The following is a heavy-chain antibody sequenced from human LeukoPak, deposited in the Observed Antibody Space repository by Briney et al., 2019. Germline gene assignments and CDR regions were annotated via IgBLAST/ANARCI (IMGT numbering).Heavy chain of an antibody. CDR2: INPNSGGT. CDR3: ARGRDFWTGYYTDYDY. D-gene: IGHD3/OR15-3a*01. J-gene: IGHJ4*02. V-gene: IGHV1-2*02. Sequence: ASVKVSCKASGYTFTGYYMHWVRQAPGQGLEWMGWINPNSGGTNYAQKFQGRVTITRNTSITTAYMELSSLRSEDTAVYYCARGRDFWTGYYTDYDYWGQGTLDTVSS. CDR1: GYTFTGYY.